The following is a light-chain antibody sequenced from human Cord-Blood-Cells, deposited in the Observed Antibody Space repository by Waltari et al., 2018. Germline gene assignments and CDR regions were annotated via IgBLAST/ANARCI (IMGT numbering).Light chain of an antibody. J-gene: IGKJ5*01. Sequence: EIVLTQSPATLSLSPGERATLSCRASQSVSSYLAWYQQKPGQAPRLLIDDASNRATGIPARFSGSGSGTDFTLTISSLEPEDVAVYYCQQRSNWLSITFGQGTRLEIK. V-gene: IGKV3-11*01. CDR2: DAS. CDR3: QQRSNWLSIT. CDR1: QSVSSY.